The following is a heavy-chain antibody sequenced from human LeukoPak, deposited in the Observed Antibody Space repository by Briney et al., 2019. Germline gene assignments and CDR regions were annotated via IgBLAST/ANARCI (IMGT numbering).Heavy chain of an antibody. CDR1: GYTFTGYY. CDR3: ARVSDVSDCCSSSCYIRRWFDP. J-gene: IGHJ5*02. CDR2: INPNSGGT. Sequence: ASVKVSCKASGYTFTGYYMHWVRQAPGQGLEWMGWINPNSGGTNYAQKFQGRVTMTRDTSISTAYMELSRLRSDDTAVYYCARVSDVSDCCSSSCYIRRWFDPWGQGTLVTVCS. V-gene: IGHV1-2*02. D-gene: IGHD2-2*02.